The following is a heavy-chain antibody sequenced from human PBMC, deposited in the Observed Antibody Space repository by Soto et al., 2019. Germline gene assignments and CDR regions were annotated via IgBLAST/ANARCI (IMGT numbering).Heavy chain of an antibody. CDR1: GFTFSNAW. J-gene: IGHJ6*03. D-gene: IGHD6-6*01. CDR3: TARIAARPWGYYYYYYMDV. CDR2: IKSKTDGGTT. V-gene: IGHV3-15*01. Sequence: GGSLRLSCAASGFTFSNAWMSWVRQAPGKGLEWVGRIKSKTDGGTTDYAAPVKGRFTISRDDSKNTLYLQMNSLKTEDTAVYYCTARIAARPWGYYYYYYMDVWGKGTTVTVSS.